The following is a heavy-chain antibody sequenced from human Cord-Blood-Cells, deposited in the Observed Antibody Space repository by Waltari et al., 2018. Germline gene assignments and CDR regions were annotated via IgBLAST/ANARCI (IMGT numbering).Heavy chain of an antibody. J-gene: IGHJ6*02. Sequence: EVQLVESGGGLIHPGGSLRLSCAASGFTARRHYLRSVPQPPGKGLEWVSVIYSGGRTYYADSVKGRFTISRDNSKNTLYLQMNSLRAEDTAVYYCARDLMVRGDYYGMDVWGQGTTVTVSS. CDR3: ARDLMVRGDYYGMDV. V-gene: IGHV3-53*01. CDR1: GFTARRHY. CDR2: IYSGGRT. D-gene: IGHD3-10*01.